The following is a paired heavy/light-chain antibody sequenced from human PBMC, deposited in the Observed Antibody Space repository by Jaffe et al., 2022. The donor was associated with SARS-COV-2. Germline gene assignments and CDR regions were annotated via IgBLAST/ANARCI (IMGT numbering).Light chain of an antibody. Sequence: QSALTQPASVSGSPGQSITLSCTGTSSDVGAYYYVSWYQQFPGKAPTLLIYDVSSRPSGVPDRFSGSKSGNTASLTISGLQPEDEAVYYCNSKRISNSLGLFGGGTKLTVL. CDR2: DVS. V-gene: IGLV2-14*03. J-gene: IGLJ2*01. CDR3: NSKRISNSLGL. CDR1: SSDVGAYYY.
Heavy chain of an antibody. D-gene: IGHD1-26*01. J-gene: IGHJ4*02. Sequence: EVQLVESGGGLVQPGGSLRLSCEASGFTFDIYWMSWVRQAPGTGLEWVANIRHDGSIKFHMDSVKGRFTISRDNAENSLYLQMNSLRVEDTAVYYCARDLSGTKATFDYWGRGTLVTVSS. V-gene: IGHV3-7*01. CDR1: GFTFDIYW. CDR2: IRHDGSIK. CDR3: ARDLSGTKATFDY.